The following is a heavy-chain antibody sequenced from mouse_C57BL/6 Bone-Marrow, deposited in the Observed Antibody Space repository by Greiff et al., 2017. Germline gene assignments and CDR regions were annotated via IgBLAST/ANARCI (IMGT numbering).Heavy chain of an antibody. V-gene: IGHV1-64*01. CDR2: IHPNSGST. CDR3: ARSGDGYFYAMDY. Sequence: QVQLKQPGAELVKPGASVKLSCKASGYTFTSYWMHWVKQRPGQGLEWIGMIHPNSGSTNYNEKFKSKATLTVDKSSSTAYMQLSSLTSEDSAVYYCARSGDGYFYAMDYWGQGTSVTVSS. CDR1: GYTFTSYW. J-gene: IGHJ4*01. D-gene: IGHD2-3*01.